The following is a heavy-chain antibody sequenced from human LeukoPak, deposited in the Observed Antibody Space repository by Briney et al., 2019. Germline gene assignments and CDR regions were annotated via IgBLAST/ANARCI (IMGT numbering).Heavy chain of an antibody. CDR2: IKQDGSEK. J-gene: IGHJ4*02. V-gene: IGHV3-7*03. CDR3: AREGYDFWSGPQYYFDY. CDR1: GFTFSSYW. Sequence: PGGSLRLSCAASGFTFSSYWMSWVRQAPGKGLEWVANIKQDGSEKYYVDSVKGRFTIPRDNAKNSLYLQMNSLRAEDTAVYYCAREGYDFWSGPQYYFDYWGQGTLVTVSS. D-gene: IGHD3-3*01.